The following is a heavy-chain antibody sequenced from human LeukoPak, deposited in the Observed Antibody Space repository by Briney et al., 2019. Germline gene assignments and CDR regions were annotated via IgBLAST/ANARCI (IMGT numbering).Heavy chain of an antibody. CDR3: AREGSGSSHPYDAFDI. Sequence: PGGSLRLSCAASGFTVSSNYMTWVRQAPGKGLEWVSVIYSGGRTNHADSVKGRFTISRDNSKNTLYLQMNSLRAEDTAVYYCAREGSGSSHPYDAFDIWGQGTMVIVSS. CDR1: GFTVSSNY. J-gene: IGHJ3*02. CDR2: IYSGGRT. D-gene: IGHD6-13*01. V-gene: IGHV3-53*01.